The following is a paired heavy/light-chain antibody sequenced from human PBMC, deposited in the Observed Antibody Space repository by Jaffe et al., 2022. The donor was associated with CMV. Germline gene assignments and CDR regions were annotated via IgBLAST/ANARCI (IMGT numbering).Heavy chain of an antibody. D-gene: IGHD6-19*01. Sequence: EVQLLESGGGLVQPGGSLRLSCAASGFTFSTYDMSWVRQAPGKGLEWVSGISGSGGSTYYADSVRGRFTISRDNSQNTLYLQMNSLRAEDTAVYYCARRRMAANPWYLDLWGRDTLVTVSS. CDR2: ISGSGGST. CDR3: ARRRMAANPWYLDL. V-gene: IGHV3-23*01. CDR1: GFTFSTYD. J-gene: IGHJ2*01.
Light chain of an antibody. J-gene: IGLJ2*01. CDR2: DVT. V-gene: IGLV2-14*03. CDR1: SSDVGGYNY. CDR3: SSYTSSSTPVV. Sequence: QSALTQPASVSGSPGQSITISCTGTSSDVGGYNYVSWYQQHPGKAPKLMIYDVTNRPSGVSNRFSGSKSGNTASLTISGLQAEDEADYYCSSYTSSSTPVVFGGGTKLTVL.